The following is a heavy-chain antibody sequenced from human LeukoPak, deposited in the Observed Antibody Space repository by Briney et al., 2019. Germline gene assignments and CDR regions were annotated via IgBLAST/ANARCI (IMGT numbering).Heavy chain of an antibody. CDR2: IRKSGPT. J-gene: IGHJ5*02. CDR3: VKSSTSRFDP. D-gene: IGHD2/OR15-2a*01. CDR1: YDSITDYF. Sequence: SETLSLTCTVSYDSITDYFWSWIRQPPGKGLEWIAYIRKSGPTRYNPSLQSRVTISLDTSKNQFSLKLMSVPPADTAIYYCVKSSTSRFDPWGQGTLVTVSS. V-gene: IGHV4-59*01.